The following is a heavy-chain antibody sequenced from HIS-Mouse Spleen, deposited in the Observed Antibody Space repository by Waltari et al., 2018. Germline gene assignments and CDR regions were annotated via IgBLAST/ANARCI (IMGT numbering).Heavy chain of an antibody. Sequence: QGQLQQWGAGLLKPSETLSLTCAVYGGSFRGYYWSWIRQPPGKGLGWIGEINHSGSTNYNPSLKSRVPISVDTSKNQFSLKLSSVTAADTCARAGYSSSSFDYWGQGTLVTVSS. J-gene: IGHJ4*02. D-gene: IGHD6-6*01. V-gene: IGHV4-34*01. CDR3: YSSSSFDY. CDR2: INHSGST. CDR1: GGSFRGYY.